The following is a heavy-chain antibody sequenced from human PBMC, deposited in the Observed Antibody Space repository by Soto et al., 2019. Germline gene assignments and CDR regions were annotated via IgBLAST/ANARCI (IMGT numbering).Heavy chain of an antibody. J-gene: IGHJ6*02. V-gene: IGHV4-59*01. CDR1: GGSISSYY. CDR2: IYYSGST. Sequence: PSETLSLTCTVSGGSISSYYWSWIRQPPGKGLEWIGYIYYSGSTNYNPSLKSRVTISVDTSKNQFSLKLSSVTAADTAMYYCARDGGECTNGVCYAYYYFGMDVWGQGTTVTVSS. CDR3: ARDGGECTNGVCYAYYYFGMDV. D-gene: IGHD2-8*01.